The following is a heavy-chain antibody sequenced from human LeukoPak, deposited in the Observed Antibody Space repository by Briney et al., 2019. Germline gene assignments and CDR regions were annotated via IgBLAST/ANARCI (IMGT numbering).Heavy chain of an antibody. Sequence: GGSLRLSCAASEFTISSYEMNWVRQAPGKGLEWALYISSSGSTIYYADSVKGRFTISRDNAKNSLYLQMNSLRAEDTAVYYCARDPGPHYYDSSGYYTNQGAFDYWGQGALVTVSS. CDR2: ISSSGSTI. CDR1: EFTISSYE. CDR3: ARDPGPHYYDSSGYYTNQGAFDY. V-gene: IGHV3-48*03. J-gene: IGHJ4*02. D-gene: IGHD3-22*01.